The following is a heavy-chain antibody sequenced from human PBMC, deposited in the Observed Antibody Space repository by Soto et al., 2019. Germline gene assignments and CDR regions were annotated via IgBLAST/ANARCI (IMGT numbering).Heavy chain of an antibody. Sequence: QITLNESGPTQVKPRQTLTLTCTFSGFSLTTSGVGVGWIRQSPGKAPEWRALLYWDDDKRYSPSLKSRRTITKDTSKNQVVLTMADLDPAETATYYCAHRVLRTVFGLVTATAIYFDFWGQGTPVAVSS. CDR1: GFSLTTSGVG. D-gene: IGHD3-3*01. J-gene: IGHJ4*02. CDR2: LYWDDDK. V-gene: IGHV2-5*02. CDR3: AHRVLRTVFGLVTATAIYFDF.